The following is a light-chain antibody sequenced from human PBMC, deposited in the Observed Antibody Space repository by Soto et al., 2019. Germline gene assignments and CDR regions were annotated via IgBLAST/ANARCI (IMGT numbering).Light chain of an antibody. Sequence: DNRINQSAAALSASVGGRVTITRQASQDISRYLNWYQHKPGKAPKLLIYDASNLETRVPSRFSGSGSGTDFTFTISSLQPEDFATYYCQQYDNLPLTFGGGTKVDIK. CDR2: DAS. J-gene: IGKJ4*01. V-gene: IGKV1-33*01. CDR3: QQYDNLPLT. CDR1: QDISRY.